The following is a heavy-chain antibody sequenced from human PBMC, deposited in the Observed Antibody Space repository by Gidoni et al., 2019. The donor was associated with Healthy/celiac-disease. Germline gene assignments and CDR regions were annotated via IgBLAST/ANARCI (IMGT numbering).Heavy chain of an antibody. CDR3: ARGDCSGGSCYFGYYYGMDV. V-gene: IGHV3-13*01. CDR2: IGTAGDT. CDR1: VFTFSSYA. D-gene: IGHD2-15*01. J-gene: IGHJ6*02. Sequence: EVQLVESGGGLVQPGGSLGLSCAASVFTFSSYALHWVRQATGKGLEWVSAIGTAGDTYYPGSVKVRFTISRENAKNSLYLQMNSLRAGDTAVYYCARGDCSGGSCYFGYYYGMDVWGQGTTVTVSS.